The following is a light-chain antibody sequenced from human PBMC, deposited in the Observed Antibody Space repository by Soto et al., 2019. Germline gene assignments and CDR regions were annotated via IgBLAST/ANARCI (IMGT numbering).Light chain of an antibody. CDR2: YDD. CDR3: AAWDDSLNGVV. Sequence: QSVLTQPPSVSEAPRQRVTISCSGSSSNIGNNDVNWYQQLPGKAPKLLIYYDDLRPSGVSDRFSGSKSGTSASLAISGLQSEDEADYYCAAWDDSLNGVVFGGGTKLTVL. J-gene: IGLJ2*01. CDR1: SSNIGNND. V-gene: IGLV1-36*01.